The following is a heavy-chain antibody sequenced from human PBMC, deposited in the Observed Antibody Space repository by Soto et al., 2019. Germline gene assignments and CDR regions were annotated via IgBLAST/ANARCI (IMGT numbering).Heavy chain of an antibody. Sequence: QVQLVESGGGVVQPGRSLRLSCAASGFTFGSYGMHWVRQAPGKGLEWVAVISYDGSNKYYADSVKGRFTISRDNSKNTLYLQMNSLRAEDTAVYYCAKDPIGYSGYFDYWGQGTLVTVSS. CDR3: AKDPIGYSGYFDY. V-gene: IGHV3-30*18. CDR2: ISYDGSNK. J-gene: IGHJ4*02. D-gene: IGHD5-12*01. CDR1: GFTFGSYG.